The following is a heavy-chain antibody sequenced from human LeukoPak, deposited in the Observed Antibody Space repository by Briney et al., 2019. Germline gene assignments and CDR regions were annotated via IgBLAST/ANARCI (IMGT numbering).Heavy chain of an antibody. Sequence: RASVKVSCKASGYTFTSYGISWVRQAPGQGLEWMGWINPNSGGTNYAQKFQGRVTMTRDTSISTAYMELSRLRSDDTAVYYCATGSQRYSSGWPFDYWGQGTLVTVSS. CDR3: ATGSQRYSSGWPFDY. CDR2: INPNSGGT. CDR1: GYTFTSYG. D-gene: IGHD6-19*01. J-gene: IGHJ4*02. V-gene: IGHV1-2*02.